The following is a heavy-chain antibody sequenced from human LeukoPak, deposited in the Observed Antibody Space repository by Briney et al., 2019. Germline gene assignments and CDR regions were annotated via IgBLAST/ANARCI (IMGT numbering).Heavy chain of an antibody. V-gene: IGHV3-21*01. CDR1: GFTFSSYT. J-gene: IGHJ4*02. Sequence: GGSLRLSWEASGFTFSSYTMNWVRQAPGKGLEWVSSITTSSSIYYADSVNGRFTISRDNANNSLYLQMNNLRAEDTAVYYCARVPEEMDILIAYSTTPDYWGQGTLVTVSS. CDR2: ITTSSSI. D-gene: IGHD3-9*01. CDR3: ARVPEEMDILIAYSTTPDY.